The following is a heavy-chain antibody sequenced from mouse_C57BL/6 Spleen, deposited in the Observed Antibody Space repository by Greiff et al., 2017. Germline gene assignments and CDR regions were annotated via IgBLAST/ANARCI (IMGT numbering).Heavy chain of an antibody. CDR2: IDPETGGT. D-gene: IGHD1-1*01. J-gene: IGHJ2*01. CDR3: TAGSSYFDD. Sequence: VQLQQSGAELVRPGASVTLSCKASGYTFTDYDMHWVKQTPVHGLEWIGAIDPETGGTAYNQKFKGKAILTADKSSSTAYMELRSLTSEDSAVYYCTAGSSYFDDWGKGTTLTVSS. V-gene: IGHV1-15*01. CDR1: GYTFTDYD.